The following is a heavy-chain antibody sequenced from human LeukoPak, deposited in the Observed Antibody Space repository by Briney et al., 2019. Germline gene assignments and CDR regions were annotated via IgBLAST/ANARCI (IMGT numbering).Heavy chain of an antibody. J-gene: IGHJ6*03. V-gene: IGHV3-73*01. CDR2: IRSKANSYAT. CDR3: TRTSDILTGYTPREAYYYYYHMDV. Sequence: GGSLRLSCAASGFTFSGSAMHWVRQASGKGLEWVGRIRSKANSYATVYAASVRGRFTISRDDSKNTAYLQMNSLKTEDTAVYYCTRTSDILTGYTPREAYYYYYHMDVWGKGTTVTISS. D-gene: IGHD3-9*01. CDR1: GFTFSGSA.